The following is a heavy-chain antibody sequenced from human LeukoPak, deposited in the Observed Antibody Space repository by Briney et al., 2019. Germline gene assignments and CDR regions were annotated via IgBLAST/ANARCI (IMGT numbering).Heavy chain of an antibody. Sequence: SETLSLTCTVSGDSISSSGYYWSWIRQPPGKGLEWIGYIYYSGSTYYNPSLKSRVTISVDTSKNQFSLKLSSVTAADTAVYYCARADYYDSSGYYLYYFDYWGQGTLVTVSS. J-gene: IGHJ4*02. CDR3: ARADYYDSSGYYLYYFDY. CDR2: IYYSGST. CDR1: GDSISSSGYY. V-gene: IGHV4-30-4*08. D-gene: IGHD3-22*01.